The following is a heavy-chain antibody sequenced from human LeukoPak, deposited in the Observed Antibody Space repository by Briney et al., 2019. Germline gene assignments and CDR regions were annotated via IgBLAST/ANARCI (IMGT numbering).Heavy chain of an antibody. J-gene: IGHJ6*03. CDR2: ISGSSTYI. CDR3: ARDLAAADYYYYYYMDV. Sequence: GGSLRLSCAASGFTFSSYNMNWVRQAPGKGLEWVSFISGSSTYIYYADSVKGRFTISRDNAKNSLYLQMNSLRAEDTAVYYCARDLAAADYYYYYYMDVWGKGTTVTVSS. CDR1: GFTFSSYN. D-gene: IGHD6-13*01. V-gene: IGHV3-21*01.